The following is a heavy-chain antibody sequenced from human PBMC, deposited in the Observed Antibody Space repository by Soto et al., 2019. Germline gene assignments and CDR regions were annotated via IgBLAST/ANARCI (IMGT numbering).Heavy chain of an antibody. V-gene: IGHV3-23*01. D-gene: IGHD3-22*01. CDR3: AKDCGRRITMIVAGDY. J-gene: IGHJ4*02. CDR2: ISGSGGST. CDR1: GFTFGSYA. Sequence: GGSLRLSCAASGFTFGSYATSWVRPTPGKGLEWVSAISGSGGSTYYADSVKGRFTISRDNSKNTLYLQMNSLRAEDTAVYYCAKDCGRRITMIVAGDYWGQGTLVTVS.